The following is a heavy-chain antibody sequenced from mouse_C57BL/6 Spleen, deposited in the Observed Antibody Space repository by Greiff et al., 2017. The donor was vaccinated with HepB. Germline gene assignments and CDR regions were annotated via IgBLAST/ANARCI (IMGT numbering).Heavy chain of an antibody. J-gene: IGHJ1*03. CDR3: ARTNWDLWYFDV. Sequence: QVQLKESGAELVKPGASVKISCKASGYAFSSYWMNWVKQRPGKGLEWIGQIYPGDGDTNYNGKFKGKATLTADKSSSTAYMQLSSLTSEDSAVYFCARTNWDLWYFDVWGTRTTVTVSS. V-gene: IGHV1-80*01. CDR1: GYAFSSYW. D-gene: IGHD4-1*01. CDR2: IYPGDGDT.